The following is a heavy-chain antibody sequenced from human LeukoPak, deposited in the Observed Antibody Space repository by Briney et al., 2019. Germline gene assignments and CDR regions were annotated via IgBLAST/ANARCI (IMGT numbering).Heavy chain of an antibody. Sequence: GGSLRLSCAASGFTFSSYDMHWVRQAPGKGLEWVAIISYDGSNKYYADSVKGRFTISRDNSKNTLYLQMNSLRAEDTAVYYCARDLYYYGSGTLAYYYYYYGMDVWGQGTTVTVSS. D-gene: IGHD3-10*01. V-gene: IGHV3-30*03. CDR3: ARDLYYYGSGTLAYYYYYYGMDV. J-gene: IGHJ6*02. CDR2: ISYDGSNK. CDR1: GFTFSSYD.